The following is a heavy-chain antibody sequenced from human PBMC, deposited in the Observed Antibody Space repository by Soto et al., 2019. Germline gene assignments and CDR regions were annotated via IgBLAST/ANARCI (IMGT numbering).Heavy chain of an antibody. Sequence: RLSSGAGGVIVCSNCMSRVSQTPGKGLEWVSLIYSGGNTFYADSVKGRFTISRDNSKNTLYLQMNSLRAEDTAIYYCARNPLSSSWYFSPWGQGTLVTVYS. V-gene: IGHV3-66*01. CDR1: GVIVCSNC. J-gene: IGHJ5*02. CDR3: ARNPLSSSWYFSP. CDR2: IYSGGNT. D-gene: IGHD6-13*01.